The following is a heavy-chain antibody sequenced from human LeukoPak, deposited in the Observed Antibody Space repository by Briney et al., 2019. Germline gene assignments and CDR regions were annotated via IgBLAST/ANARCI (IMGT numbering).Heavy chain of an antibody. CDR2: INSDGSST. V-gene: IGHV3-74*01. Sequence: GGSLRLSCAASGFTFSSYWMHWVRQAPGKGLVWVSRINSDGSSTSYADSVKGRFTISRDNGKNTLYLQMNSLRAEDTAVYYCARDPSMWLGYFDLWGRGTLVTVSS. J-gene: IGHJ2*01. D-gene: IGHD6-19*01. CDR1: GFTFSSYW. CDR3: ARDPSMWLGYFDL.